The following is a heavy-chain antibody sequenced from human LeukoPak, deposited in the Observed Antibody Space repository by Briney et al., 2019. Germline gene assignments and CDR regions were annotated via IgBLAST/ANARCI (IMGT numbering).Heavy chain of an antibody. CDR2: ISGSGGST. V-gene: IGHV3-23*01. CDR3: AKLGHFNWFDP. D-gene: IGHD3-3*02. J-gene: IGHJ5*02. CDR1: GFTFSSYA. Sequence: GAPLRLPCAASGFTFSSYAMSWVRQAPGKGLEWVSAISGSGGSTYYADSVKGRFTISRDNSKNALYPQMNSLRAEDTAVYYCAKLGHFNWFDPWGQGTLVTVSS.